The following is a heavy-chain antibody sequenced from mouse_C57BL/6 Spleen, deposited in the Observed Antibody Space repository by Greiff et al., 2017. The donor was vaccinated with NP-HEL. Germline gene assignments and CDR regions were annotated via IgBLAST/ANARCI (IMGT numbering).Heavy chain of an antibody. CDR3: TRVNYGNSNAMDY. D-gene: IGHD2-1*01. CDR2: ISSGGDYI. CDR1: GFTFSSYA. J-gene: IGHJ4*01. V-gene: IGHV5-9-1*02. Sequence: EVMLVESGEGLVKPGGSLKLSCAASGFTFSSYAMSWVRQTPEKRLEWVAYISSGGDYIYYADTVQGRFTISRDNARNTLYLQMSSLKSEDTAMYYCTRVNYGNSNAMDYWGQGTSVTVSS.